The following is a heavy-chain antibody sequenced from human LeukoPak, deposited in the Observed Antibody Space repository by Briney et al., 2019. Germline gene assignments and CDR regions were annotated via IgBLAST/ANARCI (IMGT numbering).Heavy chain of an antibody. CDR2: IYYSGST. Sequence: SQTLSLPCTVSGGSISSGDYQWTWIRKPPGRGLGRIGYIYYSGSTYYNPSLKSRVTISVDTSKNQFSLKLSSVTAADTAVYYCARSHPLIAAPLDYWGQGTLVTVSS. V-gene: IGHV4-30-4*08. CDR3: ARSHPLIAAPLDY. J-gene: IGHJ4*02. D-gene: IGHD6-13*01. CDR1: GGSISSGDYQ.